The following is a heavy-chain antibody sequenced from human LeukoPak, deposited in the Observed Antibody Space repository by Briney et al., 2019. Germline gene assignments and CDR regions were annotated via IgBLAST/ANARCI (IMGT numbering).Heavy chain of an antibody. CDR3: ARGGSYPDY. D-gene: IGHD1-26*01. V-gene: IGHV3-33*01. J-gene: IGHJ4*02. CDR2: IWYDGSNK. CDR1: GFTFSNYG. Sequence: PGRSLRLSCAASGFTFSNYGMHWVRQAPGKGLEWVAVIWYDGSNKYYTDSVKGRFTISRDNSKNTLYLQMNSLRTEDTAVYYCARGGSYPDYWGQGTLVTVSS.